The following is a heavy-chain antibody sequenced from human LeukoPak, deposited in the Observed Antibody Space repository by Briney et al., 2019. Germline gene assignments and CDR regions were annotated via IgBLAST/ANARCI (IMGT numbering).Heavy chain of an antibody. J-gene: IGHJ4*02. V-gene: IGHV3-23*01. CDR3: AKDGADYGDYADY. Sequence: GGSLRHSCAASGFTFSSYAMSWVRQAPGKGLEWVSAISGSGGSTYYADSVKGRFTISRDNSKNTLYLQMNSLRAEDTAVYYCAKDGADYGDYADYWGQGTLVTVSS. CDR2: ISGSGGST. D-gene: IGHD4-17*01. CDR1: GFTFSSYA.